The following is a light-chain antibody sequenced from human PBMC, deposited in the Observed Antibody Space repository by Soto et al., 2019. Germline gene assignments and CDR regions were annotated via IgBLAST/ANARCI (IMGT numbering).Light chain of an antibody. Sequence: DIPMTQSPSTLSASVGDRVTITCRASQSISSWLAWYQQKPGKAPKLLIYDASSLESGVPSRFSGSGSGTEFTLTISSLQPDDFATYYCQQYNSWLWTFGQGTKVEIK. CDR3: QQYNSWLWT. V-gene: IGKV1-5*01. CDR1: QSISSW. J-gene: IGKJ1*01. CDR2: DAS.